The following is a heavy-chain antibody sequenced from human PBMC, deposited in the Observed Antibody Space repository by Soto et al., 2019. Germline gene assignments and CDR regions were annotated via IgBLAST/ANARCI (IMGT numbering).Heavy chain of an antibody. CDR2: IYHSGST. CDR3: ARARRLYYDSSGYVDY. J-gene: IGHJ4*02. Sequence: KPSETLSLTCAVSGGSISSSNWWSWVRQPPGKGLEWIGEIYHSGSTNYNPSLKSRVTISVDKSKNQFSLKLSSVTAADTAVYYCARARRLYYDSSGYVDYWGQGTLVTVSS. CDR1: GGSISSSNW. D-gene: IGHD3-22*01. V-gene: IGHV4-4*02.